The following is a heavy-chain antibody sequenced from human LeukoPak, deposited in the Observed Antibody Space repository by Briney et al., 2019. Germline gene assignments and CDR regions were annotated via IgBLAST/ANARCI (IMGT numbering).Heavy chain of an antibody. V-gene: IGHV1-18*01. CDR2: ISAYNGNT. CDR3: ARDRGYDILTGPSAFDI. Sequence: ASVKVSCKASGYTFTSYGISWVRQAPGQGLEWTGWISAYNGNTNYAQKLQGRVTMTTDTSTSTAYMELRSLRSDDTAVYYCARDRGYDILTGPSAFDIWGQGTMVTVSS. CDR1: GYTFTSYG. J-gene: IGHJ3*02. D-gene: IGHD3-9*01.